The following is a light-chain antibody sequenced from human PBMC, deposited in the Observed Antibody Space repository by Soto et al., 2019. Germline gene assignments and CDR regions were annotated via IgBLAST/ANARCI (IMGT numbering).Light chain of an antibody. CDR2: GAS. CDR3: QQTNSFPLT. V-gene: IGKV1-12*01. J-gene: IGKJ3*01. Sequence: DIQMTQSPSSVSASAGDRVTITCRASQGISNWLAWYQQKPGKAPKLLIYGASSLQSGVPSRFSGSGSGTDFSLTISSLQPADFATYYCQQTNSFPLTFGPGTKVHI. CDR1: QGISNW.